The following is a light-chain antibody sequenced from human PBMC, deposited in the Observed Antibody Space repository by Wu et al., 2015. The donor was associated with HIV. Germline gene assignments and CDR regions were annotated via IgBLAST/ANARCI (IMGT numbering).Light chain of an antibody. CDR3: QKRGTWPIT. V-gene: IGKV3-11*01. CDR1: QSVSWY. CDR2: DSA. Sequence: EILLTQSPATLSLSPGERATLSCRASQSVSWYSAWYQQKPGQAPRLLIYDSANRVTGIPARFSGSGSGTDFTLTISSLEPEDFAVYFCQKRGTWPITFGQGTRLEIK. J-gene: IGKJ5*01.